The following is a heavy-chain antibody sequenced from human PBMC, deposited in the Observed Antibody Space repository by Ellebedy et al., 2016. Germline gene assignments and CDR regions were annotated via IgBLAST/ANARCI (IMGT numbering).Heavy chain of an antibody. J-gene: IGHJ4*02. V-gene: IGHV2-5*01. CDR2: IYGNDDK. CDR1: GFSLDTSAVV. CDR3: AHRSTNREVDY. Sequence: SGPTLVKPTQTLTLTCTFSGFSLDTSAVVVGWIRQPPGKALEWLSFIYGNDDKRYRPSLRSRLTITKDTSKNQVVLTMTNMDPADTGTYFCAHRSTNREVDYWGQGTLVTVSS. D-gene: IGHD1-14*01.